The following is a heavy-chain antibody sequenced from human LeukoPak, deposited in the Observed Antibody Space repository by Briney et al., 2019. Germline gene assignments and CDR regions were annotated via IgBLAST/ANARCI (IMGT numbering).Heavy chain of an antibody. V-gene: IGHV3-7*01. Sequence: PGGSLRLSCAASGFPFSSYWMSWVRQAPGKGLEWVANIKQDGSEKYYVDSVKGRFTISRDNAKNSLYLQMNSLRAEDTAVYYCARGLTPGGYWGQGTLVTVSS. D-gene: IGHD3-10*01. CDR3: ARGLTPGGY. CDR1: GFPFSSYW. J-gene: IGHJ4*02. CDR2: IKQDGSEK.